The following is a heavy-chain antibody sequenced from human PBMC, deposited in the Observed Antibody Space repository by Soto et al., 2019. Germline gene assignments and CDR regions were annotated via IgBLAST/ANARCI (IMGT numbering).Heavy chain of an antibody. CDR3: AKNSGWFNS. CDR1: GFPFSSTD. J-gene: IGHJ5*01. CDR2: IDGSGGAT. Sequence: VQVLDSGGGLVQPGGSLRLSCAASGFPFSSTDMSWVRQAPGKGLEWVSTIDGSGGATYYADSVRGRFTISRDNSKNTVSLQMSSLSADDTAVYYCAKNSGWFNSWGQGTLVTVSS. V-gene: IGHV3-23*01. D-gene: IGHD3-10*01.